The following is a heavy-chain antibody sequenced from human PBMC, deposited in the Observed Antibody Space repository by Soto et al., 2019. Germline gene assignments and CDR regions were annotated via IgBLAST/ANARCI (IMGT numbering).Heavy chain of an antibody. Sequence: PGGSLRLSCAASGFTFSSYDMHWVRQATGKGLEWVSAIGTAGDTYYPGSVKGRFTISRENAKNSLYLQMNSLRAEDTAVYYCARSGTHRYSYGGLDYWGQGTLVTVSS. D-gene: IGHD5-18*01. CDR3: ARSGTHRYSYGGLDY. CDR1: GFTFSSYD. J-gene: IGHJ4*02. CDR2: IGTAGDT. V-gene: IGHV3-13*01.